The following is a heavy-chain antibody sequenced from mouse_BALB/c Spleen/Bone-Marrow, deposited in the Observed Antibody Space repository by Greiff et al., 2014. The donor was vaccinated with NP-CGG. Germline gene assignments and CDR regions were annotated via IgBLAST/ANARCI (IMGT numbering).Heavy chain of an antibody. D-gene: IGHD1-1*01. CDR2: ISYSXXT. J-gene: IGHJ3*01. Sequence: EVKLQESGPGLVKPSQSLSLTCTVTGYSITSDYAWNWIRQFPGNKLEWMGYISYSXXTXXXXXXKXXXXXXXXTSXXXFFLQXXSXXXXDTATYYCARENYVSSPWFAYWGQGTLVTVSA. CDR3: ARENYVSSPWFAY. V-gene: IGHV3-2*02. CDR1: GYSITSDYA.